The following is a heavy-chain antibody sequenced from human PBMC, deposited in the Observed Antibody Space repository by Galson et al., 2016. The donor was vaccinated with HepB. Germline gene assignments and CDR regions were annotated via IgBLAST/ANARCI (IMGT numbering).Heavy chain of an antibody. CDR3: ARDRRRSGSYEPYDF. CDR2: ISAYNGNT. D-gene: IGHD6-19*01. Sequence: SVKVSCKASGYTFTNHGFSWVRQAPGQGLEWMGWISAYNGNTYYAQKLQGRVTMTTDPSTSTGYMELRRLRSGDTAVYYFARDRRRSGSYEPYDFWGQGTLVTVSS. CDR1: GYTFTNHG. V-gene: IGHV1-18*04. J-gene: IGHJ4*02.